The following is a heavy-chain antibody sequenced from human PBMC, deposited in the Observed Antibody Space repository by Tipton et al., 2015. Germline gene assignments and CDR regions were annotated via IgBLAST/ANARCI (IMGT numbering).Heavy chain of an antibody. CDR1: GFTFNNYW. D-gene: IGHD4-23*01. CDR2: ISYTDGA. J-gene: IGHJ4*02. CDR3: ARARGRHGGLFDS. V-gene: IGHV4-59*01. Sequence: QLVQSGGGLVRPGGSLRLSCAASGFTFNNYWMTWVRQAPGKGLEWIGYISYTDGAHYNPALKSRVTISVDTSKNQFSLTLNSVAAADTAVYYCARARGRHGGLFDSWGQGILVTVSS.